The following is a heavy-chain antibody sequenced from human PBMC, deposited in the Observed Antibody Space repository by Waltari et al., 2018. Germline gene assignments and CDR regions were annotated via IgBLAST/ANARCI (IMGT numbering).Heavy chain of an antibody. V-gene: IGHV3-15*01. J-gene: IGHJ4*01. Sequence: EVQMVESGGGSMKPGDSLRLSCVASGFRFTPAWLTWVRQAPGKAFEGVGRITSKSDGATTDYAAPVKGRVSISREDSQNMVFLQMNSLRTEDTAVYFCTTLDAPWGGWGHGTLVTVSS. CDR1: GFRFTPAW. CDR2: ITSKSDGATT. D-gene: IGHD7-27*01. CDR3: TTLDAPWGG.